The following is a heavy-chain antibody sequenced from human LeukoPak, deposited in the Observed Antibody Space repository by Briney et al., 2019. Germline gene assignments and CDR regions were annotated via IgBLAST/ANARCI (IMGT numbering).Heavy chain of an antibody. CDR3: AQGYSSGWYPS. Sequence: GGSLRLSCAVSGFTITDYGMSWVRQAPGKGLEWVSAISVSGDTKYYADSVKGRFIISRDNSRNTLYLQINSLRAEDTALYYCAQGYSSGWYPSWGRGSLVSVSS. J-gene: IGHJ5*02. CDR2: ISVSGDTK. CDR1: GFTITDYG. D-gene: IGHD6-19*01. V-gene: IGHV3-23*01.